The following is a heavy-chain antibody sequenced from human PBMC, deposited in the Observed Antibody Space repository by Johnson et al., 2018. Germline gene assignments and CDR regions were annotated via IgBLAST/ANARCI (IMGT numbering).Heavy chain of an antibody. J-gene: IGHJ1*01. V-gene: IGHV1-8*01. CDR1: GYSFPTYD. D-gene: IGHD4-23*01. CDR2: MNHNSGHT. CDR3: ARARDVGGTDFQH. Sequence: QVQLVQSGAEVKKXGASVKVXCKASGYSFPTYDINWVRQATGQGLEWMGWMNHNSGHTGSAQKFQGRVTMTRDTSIRTAYMELSSLRSEDTAVYYCARARDVGGTDFQHWGQGTLVTVSS.